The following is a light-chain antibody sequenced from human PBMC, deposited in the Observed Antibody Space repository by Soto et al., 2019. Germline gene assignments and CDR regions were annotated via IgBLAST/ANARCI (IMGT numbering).Light chain of an antibody. CDR1: SSDVGGYNY. CDR3: SSYAGSNNVV. Sequence: QSVLTQPPSASGSPGQSVTISRTGTSSDVGGYNYVSWYQQHPGKAHKLMIYEVSKRPSGVPDRFSGSKSGNTASLTVSGLQAEDEADYYCSSYAGSNNVVFGGGTKLTVL. J-gene: IGLJ2*01. CDR2: EVS. V-gene: IGLV2-8*01.